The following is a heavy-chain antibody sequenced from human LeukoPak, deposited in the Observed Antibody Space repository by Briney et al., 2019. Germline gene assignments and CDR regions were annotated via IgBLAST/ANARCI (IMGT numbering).Heavy chain of an antibody. J-gene: IGHJ3*02. CDR3: ARRKITMVRGVKFHAFDI. CDR1: GYTFTSYD. D-gene: IGHD3-10*01. CDR2: MNPNSGNT. V-gene: IGHV1-8*01. Sequence: ASVKVSCKASGYTFTSYDINWVRQATGQGLEWMGWMNPNSGNTGYAQKFQGRVTMTRDTSTSTVYMELSSLRSEDTAVYYCARRKITMVRGVKFHAFDIWGQGTMVTVSS.